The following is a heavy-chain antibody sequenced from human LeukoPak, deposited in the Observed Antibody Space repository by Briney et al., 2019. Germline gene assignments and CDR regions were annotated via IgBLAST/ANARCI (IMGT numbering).Heavy chain of an antibody. V-gene: IGHV1-24*01. CDR2: FDPEDGGT. CDR3: AIGLAYGSSPGYFDY. Sequence: GASVKVSCKVSGYTLTELSMHWVRQAPGKGLEWMGGFDPEDGGTIYAQKFQGRVTMTEDTSTDTAYMELSSLRSEDTAVYYCAIGLAYGSSPGYFDYWGRGTLVTVSS. D-gene: IGHD6-6*01. CDR1: GYTLTELS. J-gene: IGHJ4*02.